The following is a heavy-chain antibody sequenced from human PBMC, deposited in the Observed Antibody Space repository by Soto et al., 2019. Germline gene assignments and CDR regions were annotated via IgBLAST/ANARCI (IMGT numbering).Heavy chain of an antibody. CDR2: INESGGT. D-gene: IGHD3-16*02. CDR3: ASHRGSWGSFRYRWFDP. V-gene: IGHV4-34*01. CDR1: GGSLSSYH. J-gene: IGHJ5*02. Sequence: SETLSLTCAVYGGSLSSYHWSWIRQSPGKGLEWIGEINESGGTNYSPSLRSRVTISVDTSKNQFSLTLNSVTAADTAVYYCASHRGSWGSFRYRWFDPWGQGTVVTVSS.